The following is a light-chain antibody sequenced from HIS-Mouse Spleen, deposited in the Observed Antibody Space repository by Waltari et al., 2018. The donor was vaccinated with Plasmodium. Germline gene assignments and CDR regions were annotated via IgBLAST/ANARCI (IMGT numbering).Light chain of an antibody. CDR3: QQLNSYPSIT. V-gene: IGKV1-9*01. CDR2: AAS. J-gene: IGKJ5*01. Sequence: DIQLTQYPSVLPAVVGDRVTSTCRASQGISSYLAWYQQKPGKAPKLLIYAASTLQSGVPSRFSGSGSGTEFTLTISSLQPEDFATYYCQQLNSYPSITFGQGTRLEIK. CDR1: QGISSY.